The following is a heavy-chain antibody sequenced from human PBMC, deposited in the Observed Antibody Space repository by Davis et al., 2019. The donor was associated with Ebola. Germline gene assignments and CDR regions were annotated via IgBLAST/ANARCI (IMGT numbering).Heavy chain of an antibody. CDR3: AKHGDYYDFWSGYYTENWFDP. Sequence: PSETLSLTCTVSGGPISSYYWSWIRQPPGKGLEWIGYIYYSGSTNYNPSLKSRVTISVDTSKNQFPLKLSSVTAADTAVYYCAKHGDYYDFWSGYYTENWFDPWGQGTLVTVSS. CDR1: GGPISSYY. CDR2: IYYSGST. V-gene: IGHV4-59*08. D-gene: IGHD3-3*01. J-gene: IGHJ5*02.